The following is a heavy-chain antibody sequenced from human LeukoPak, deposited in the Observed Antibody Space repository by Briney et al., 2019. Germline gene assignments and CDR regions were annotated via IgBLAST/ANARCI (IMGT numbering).Heavy chain of an antibody. V-gene: IGHV3-30*02. CDR2: IRHAGSII. CDR3: TRGDDYGSRARLPKFNWFDP. CDR1: GFSFKTDG. D-gene: IGHD4-17*01. Sequence: GGSLRLSCAASGFSFKTDGMHWVRQAPGKGLEWVAFIRHAGSIIYYSESAKGRFTISRDNSKNTLYMQMSSLTTDDTALYYCTRGDDYGSRARLPKFNWFDPWGQGSLVTVSS. J-gene: IGHJ5*02.